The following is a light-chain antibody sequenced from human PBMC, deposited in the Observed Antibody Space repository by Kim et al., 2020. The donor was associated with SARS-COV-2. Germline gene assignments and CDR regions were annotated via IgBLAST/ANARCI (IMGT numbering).Light chain of an antibody. V-gene: IGLV3-19*01. CDR1: SLRTYY. J-gene: IGLJ2*01. CDR3: NSRDSGDDHSV. Sequence: SSELTQDPAVSVALGQTVRITCQGDSLRTYYATWYQQKPGRAPVLVISGKNNRPSGIPDRFSVSFSGDTSSLTITGTQAEDEANYYCNSRDSGDDHSVFGGGTKLTVL. CDR2: GKN.